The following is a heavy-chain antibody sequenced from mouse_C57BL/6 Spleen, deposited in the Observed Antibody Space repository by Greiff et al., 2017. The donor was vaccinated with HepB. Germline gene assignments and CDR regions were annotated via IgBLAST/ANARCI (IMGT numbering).Heavy chain of an antibody. CDR3: ARVYSNYVDY. CDR2: IYPGDGDT. J-gene: IGHJ3*01. Sequence: VQLQQSGPELVKPGASVKISCKASGYAFSSSWMNWVKQRPGKGLEWIGRIYPGDGDTNYNGKFKGKATLTADKSSSTAYMQLSSLTSEDSAVYFCARVYSNYVDYWGQGTLVTVSA. V-gene: IGHV1-82*01. D-gene: IGHD2-5*01. CDR1: GYAFSSSW.